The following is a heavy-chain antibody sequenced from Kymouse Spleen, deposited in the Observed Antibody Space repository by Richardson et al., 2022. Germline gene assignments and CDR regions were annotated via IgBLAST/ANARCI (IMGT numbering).Heavy chain of an antibody. CDR2: INHSGST. Sequence: QVQLQQWGAGLLKPSETLSLTCAVYGGSFSGYYWSWIRQPPGKGLEWIGEINHSGSTNYNPSLKSRVTISVDTSKNQFSLKLSSVTAADTAVYYCAGYYDYVWGSYRYTPYFDYWGQGTLVTVSS. CDR1: GGSFSGYY. D-gene: IGHD3-16*02. V-gene: IGHV4-34*01. J-gene: IGHJ4*02. CDR3: AGYYDYVWGSYRYTPYFDY.